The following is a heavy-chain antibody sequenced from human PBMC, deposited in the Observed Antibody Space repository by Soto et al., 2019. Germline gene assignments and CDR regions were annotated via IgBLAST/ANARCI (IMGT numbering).Heavy chain of an antibody. Sequence: ASVKVSCKASGYTFTGYYMHWVRQAPGQGLEWMGWIYPKSGGADYAQKFQGRVTMTRDTSSSSAYMELSSLRSDDTAVYYCAKANSGDDDEFDYWGQGTQVTVSS. CDR2: IYPKSGGA. J-gene: IGHJ4*02. CDR1: GYTFTGYY. CDR3: AKANSGDDDEFDY. V-gene: IGHV1-2*02. D-gene: IGHD5-12*01.